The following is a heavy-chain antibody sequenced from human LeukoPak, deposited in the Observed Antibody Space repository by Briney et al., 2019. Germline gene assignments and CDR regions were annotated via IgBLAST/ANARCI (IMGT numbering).Heavy chain of an antibody. J-gene: IGHJ4*02. CDR2: ISAYNGNT. V-gene: IGHV1-18*01. CDR3: ARDFNDFWSGYLLQYDY. D-gene: IGHD3-3*01. Sequence: RASVKVSCTASGYTFTSYGISWVRQAPGQGLEWMGWISAYNGNTNYAQKLQGRVTMTTDTSTSTAYMELRGLRSDDTAVYYCARDFNDFWSGYLLQYDYWGQGTLVTVSS. CDR1: GYTFTSYG.